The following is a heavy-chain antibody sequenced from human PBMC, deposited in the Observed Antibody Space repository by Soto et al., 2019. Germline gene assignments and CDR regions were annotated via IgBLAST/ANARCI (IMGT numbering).Heavy chain of an antibody. D-gene: IGHD4-17*01. CDR2: IYWDDDK. V-gene: IGHV2-5*02. J-gene: IGHJ4*02. CDR3: AHKLTVTYFDY. Sequence: QITLKESGPPRLNPTQTLTLTCTFSGFSFSTSGVGVGWFRQPPGKALEWLALIYWDDDKRYSPSLKSRLTITKDTSKNQVVLTMTNMDPVDTATYYCAHKLTVTYFDYWGQGTLVTVSS. CDR1: GFSFSTSGVG.